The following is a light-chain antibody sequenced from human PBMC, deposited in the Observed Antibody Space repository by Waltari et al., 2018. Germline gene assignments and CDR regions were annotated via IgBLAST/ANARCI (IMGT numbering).Light chain of an antibody. CDR1: DLPKHY. J-gene: IGLJ2*01. V-gene: IGLV3-25*03. CDR2: KDT. CDR3: QSADSTNTYWV. Sequence: SYELTQPPSVSVSPGQTARIPCSGADLPKHYAFWYRQKLGHAPELLTYKDTETPSGIPERVSASSSGTTVTLTITGVQPEDEADYYCQSADSTNTYWVFGGGTKLTVL.